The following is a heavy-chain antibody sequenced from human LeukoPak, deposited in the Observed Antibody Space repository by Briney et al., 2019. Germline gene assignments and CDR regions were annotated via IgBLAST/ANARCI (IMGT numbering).Heavy chain of an antibody. CDR1: GGSFSGYY. D-gene: IGHD3-10*01. J-gene: IGHJ4*02. Sequence: SETLSLTCAVYGGSFSGYYWSWIRQPPGKGLEWIEEINHSGSTNYNPSLKSRVTISVDTSKNQFSLKLSSVTAADTAVYYCARGRYYGSGSYYIPPLDYWGQGTLVTVSS. V-gene: IGHV4-34*01. CDR3: ARGRYYGSGSYYIPPLDY. CDR2: INHSGST.